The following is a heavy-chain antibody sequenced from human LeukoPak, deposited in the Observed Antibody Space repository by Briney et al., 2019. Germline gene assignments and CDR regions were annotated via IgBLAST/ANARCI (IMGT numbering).Heavy chain of an antibody. D-gene: IGHD4-17*01. V-gene: IGHV4-34*01. J-gene: IGHJ4*02. CDR3: ARGTTTKSFDY. Sequence: SETLSLTCTVSGDSISSYYWSWIRQPPGKGLEWIGEINHSGSTNYNPSLKSRVTISVDTSKNQFSLKLSSVTAADTAVYYCARGTTTKSFDYWGQGTLVTVSS. CDR1: GDSISSYY. CDR2: INHSGST.